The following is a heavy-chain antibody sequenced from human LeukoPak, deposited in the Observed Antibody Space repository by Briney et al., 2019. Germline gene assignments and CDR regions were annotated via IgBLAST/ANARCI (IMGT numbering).Heavy chain of an antibody. J-gene: IGHJ4*02. CDR3: AREHGYSSGWFDY. V-gene: IGHV4-59*01. D-gene: IGHD6-19*01. CDR1: GGSITSYY. CDR2: IYYSGST. Sequence: PSETLSLTCTVSGGSITSYYWSWIRQPPGEGLEWIGYIYYSGSTNYNPSLKSRVTISVDTSKNQFSLKLSSVTAADTAVYYCAREHGYSSGWFDYWGQGTLVTVSS.